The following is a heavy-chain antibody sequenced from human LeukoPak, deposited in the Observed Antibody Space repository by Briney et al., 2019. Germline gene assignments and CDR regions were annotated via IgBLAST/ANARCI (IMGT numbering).Heavy chain of an antibody. J-gene: IGHJ4*02. CDR3: AKEFEERVVSLGY. CDR2: IWFDGSDK. Sequence: PGRSLRLSCAASGFTFSAYGMHWVRQAPGKGLEWVAVIWFDGSDKYYADSVKGRFTISRDNSKNTLYLQMNSLRAEDTAVYYCAKEFEERVVSLGYWGQGTLVTVSS. CDR1: GFTFSAYG. D-gene: IGHD2-15*01. V-gene: IGHV3-33*06.